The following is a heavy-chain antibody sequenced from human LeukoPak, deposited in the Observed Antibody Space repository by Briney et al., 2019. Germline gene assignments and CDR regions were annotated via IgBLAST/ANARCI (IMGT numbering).Heavy chain of an antibody. Sequence: PSETLSLTCAVYGGTFRGYYWSWIRQPPGKGLEWIGEIHYTGATNYIPSLKSRVTISGDPPKNQVSLRVSSVTAADTAVYYCARGVLGPYYFDLWGRGTLVTVSS. CDR1: GGTFRGYY. CDR2: IHYTGAT. D-gene: IGHD7-27*01. CDR3: ARGVLGPYYFDL. V-gene: IGHV4-34*01. J-gene: IGHJ2*01.